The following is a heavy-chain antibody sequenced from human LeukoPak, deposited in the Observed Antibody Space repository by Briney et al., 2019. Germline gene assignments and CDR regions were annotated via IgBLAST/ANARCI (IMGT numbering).Heavy chain of an antibody. Sequence: GGSLRLSCAASGFTFSSYSMNWVRQAPGKGLEWVSYISSSSSYIYDADSVKGRFIISRDNTKDSLYLKMKSVRAEDAAECYSAGEDDQLRWFDPWGQGTLVTVSS. J-gene: IGHJ5*02. CDR3: AGEDDQLRWFDP. CDR2: ISSSSSYI. V-gene: IGHV3-21*01. D-gene: IGHD3-16*01. CDR1: GFTFSSYS.